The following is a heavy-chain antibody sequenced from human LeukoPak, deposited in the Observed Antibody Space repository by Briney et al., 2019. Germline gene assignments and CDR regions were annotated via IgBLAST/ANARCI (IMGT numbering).Heavy chain of an antibody. CDR2: ISGSGGST. D-gene: IGHD3-3*01. J-gene: IGHJ4*02. Sequence: GGSLRLSCAASGFTFSSYAMSWVRQAPGKGLEWVSAISGSGGSTYYADSVKGRFTISRDNSKNTLYLQMNSLRAEDTAVYYCAKDFSYDFWSDRGYCFDYWGQGTLVTVSS. CDR3: AKDFSYDFWSDRGYCFDY. CDR1: GFTFSSYA. V-gene: IGHV3-23*01.